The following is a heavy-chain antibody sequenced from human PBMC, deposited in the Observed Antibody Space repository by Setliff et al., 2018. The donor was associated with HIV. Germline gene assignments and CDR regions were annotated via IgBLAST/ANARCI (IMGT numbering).Heavy chain of an antibody. D-gene: IGHD3-16*01. J-gene: IGHJ3*02. CDR3: TSWGVPRDGFDI. Sequence: GGSLRLSCAGSGFIFSSSWMHWVRQAPGKGLVWVSRINGDGSFTVYADSVKGRFTISRDNSKNTLYLQMNSVRGEDTAVYYCTSWGVPRDGFDIWGHGTKVTVSS. V-gene: IGHV3-74*01. CDR2: INGDGSFT. CDR1: GFIFSSSW.